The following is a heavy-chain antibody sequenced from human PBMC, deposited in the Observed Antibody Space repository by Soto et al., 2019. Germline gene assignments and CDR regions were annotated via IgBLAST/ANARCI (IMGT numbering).Heavy chain of an antibody. CDR2: IIPIFGTA. J-gene: IGHJ5*02. Sequence: ASVKVSCKASGGTFSSYAISWVRQAPGQGLEWMGGIIPIFGTANYAQKFQGRVTITADESTSTAYMELSSLRSEDTAVYYCARDATWPDYDILTGRRGYWLDPWGQGTLVTVSS. CDR1: GGTFSSYA. V-gene: IGHV1-69*13. D-gene: IGHD3-9*01. CDR3: ARDATWPDYDILTGRRGYWLDP.